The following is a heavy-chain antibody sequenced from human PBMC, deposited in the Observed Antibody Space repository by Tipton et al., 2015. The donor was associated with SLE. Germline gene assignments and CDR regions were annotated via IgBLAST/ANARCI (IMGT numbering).Heavy chain of an antibody. CDR1: GGSFSGYY. Sequence: TLSLTCAVYGGSFSGYYWSWIRQPPGKGLEWIGETNHSGSTKYNPSLKSRVTISVDTSKNQFSLKLSFVTAADTAVYYCARRLGIAAAGNYFDYWGQGTLVTVSS. CDR2: TNHSGST. CDR3: ARRLGIAAAGNYFDY. J-gene: IGHJ4*02. D-gene: IGHD6-13*01. V-gene: IGHV4-34*01.